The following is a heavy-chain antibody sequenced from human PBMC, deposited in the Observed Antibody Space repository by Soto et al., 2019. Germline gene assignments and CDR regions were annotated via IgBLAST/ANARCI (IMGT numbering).Heavy chain of an antibody. J-gene: IGHJ4*02. CDR3: AKGGGSCCFDN. V-gene: IGHV3-23*04. CDR1: GFTFSTYA. Sequence: EVQLVESGGGLVQPGGSLRLSCAASGFTFSTYAMSWVRQAPGKGREWVSAISGSGGNSTFYGDSVKGRFTISRDNSKTTLYLQMNSLGAEDTAVYYCAKGGGSCCFDNWGQGTLVTVSS. CDR2: ISGSGGNST. D-gene: IGHD2-15*01.